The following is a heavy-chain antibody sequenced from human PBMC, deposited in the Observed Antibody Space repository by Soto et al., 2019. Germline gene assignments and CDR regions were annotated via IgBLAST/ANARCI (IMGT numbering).Heavy chain of an antibody. CDR1: GGSISSSSYY. V-gene: IGHV4-39*01. CDR3: ARLIAVAGGANWFDP. Sequence: QLQLQESGPGLVKPSETLSLTCTVSGGSISSSSYYWGWIRQPPGKGLEWIGSIYYSGSTYYNPSLKNRVTTSVDTSKNQYSLDVSYVAAADSAVYYCARLIAVAGGANWFDPWGQGTLVTVSS. D-gene: IGHD6-19*01. CDR2: IYYSGST. J-gene: IGHJ5*02.